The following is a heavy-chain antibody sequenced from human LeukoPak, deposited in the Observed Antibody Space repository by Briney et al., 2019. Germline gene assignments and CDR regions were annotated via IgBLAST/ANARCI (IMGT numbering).Heavy chain of an antibody. CDR1: GFTFSSYA. J-gene: IGHJ4*02. V-gene: IGHV3-23*01. D-gene: IGHD3-22*01. CDR2: ISGSGGST. CDR3: AKGPAYYYDSSCYYSPSTGGTFEY. Sequence: GGSLRLSCAASGFTFSSYAMHWVRQAPGKGLEWVSAISGSGGSTYYADSVKGRFTISRDNSKNTLYLQMNSLRAEDTAVYYCAKGPAYYYDSSCYYSPSTGGTFEYWGQGTLVTVSS.